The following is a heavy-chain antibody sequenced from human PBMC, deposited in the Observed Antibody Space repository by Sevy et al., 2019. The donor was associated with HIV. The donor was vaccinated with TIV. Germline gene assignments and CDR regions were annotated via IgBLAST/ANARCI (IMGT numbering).Heavy chain of an antibody. CDR3: TRGKGSSDY. CDR2: ISSSSNTI. V-gene: IGHV3-48*01. J-gene: IGHJ4*02. CDR1: VFTFSTYN. D-gene: IGHD6-6*01. Sequence: GGSLRLSCAASVFTFSTYNMNWVRQAPGKGLEWISYISSSSNTIDYADSVKGRFTISRDNAKNSVYLQMNSLRGEDTAVYYCTRGKGSSDYWGQGTLVTVSS.